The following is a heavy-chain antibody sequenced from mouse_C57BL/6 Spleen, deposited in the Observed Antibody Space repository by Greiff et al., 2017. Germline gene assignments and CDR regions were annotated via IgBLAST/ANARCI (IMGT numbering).Heavy chain of an antibody. V-gene: IGHV1-39*01. CDR1: GYSFTDYY. Sequence: VQLQQPGPELVKPGASVKISCKASGYSFTDYYMHWVKQSNGKSLEWIGVINPNYGTTSYNQKFKGKATLTVDQSSSTAYMQLHSLTSEDSAVFYCARGRIYSNQFAYWGRGTLVTVSA. CDR3: ARGRIYSNQFAY. J-gene: IGHJ3*01. CDR2: INPNYGTT. D-gene: IGHD2-5*01.